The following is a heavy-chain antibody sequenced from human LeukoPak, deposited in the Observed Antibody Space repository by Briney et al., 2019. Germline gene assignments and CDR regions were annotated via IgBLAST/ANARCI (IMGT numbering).Heavy chain of an antibody. D-gene: IGHD2-15*01. CDR1: GRPISIYY. Sequence: SETQSLTCTVSGRPISIYYWSWIRHPPGKGLECIGYIYYSGNTDSNPSLKSRVTISVDTSKNQFSLKLSSVTAADTAVYYCARTYCSGGSCHFDYWGQGTLVTVSS. CDR3: ARTYCSGGSCHFDY. CDR2: IYYSGNT. V-gene: IGHV4-59*08. J-gene: IGHJ4*02.